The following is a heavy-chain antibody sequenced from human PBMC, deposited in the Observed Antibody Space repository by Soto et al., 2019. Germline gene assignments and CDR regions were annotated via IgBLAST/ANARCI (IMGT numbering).Heavy chain of an antibody. CDR3: AKGYSDSYYYFDY. V-gene: IGHV3-23*01. D-gene: IGHD1-26*01. CDR1: GFTFGDYA. Sequence: GGSLRLSCAASGFTFGDYAMSWVRQAPGKGLEWVSSIRGSGGDTYYADSVKGRFTISRDYSKNTLHLQMNSLRVEDTAVYYCAKGYSDSYYYFDYWGQGTLVTVSS. CDR2: IRGSGGDT. J-gene: IGHJ4*02.